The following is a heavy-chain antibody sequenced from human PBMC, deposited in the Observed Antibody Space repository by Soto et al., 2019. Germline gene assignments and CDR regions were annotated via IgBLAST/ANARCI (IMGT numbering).Heavy chain of an antibody. V-gene: IGHV3-21*01. CDR2: ISSGSSYI. J-gene: IGHJ4*02. CDR1: GFTFSTYA. CDR3: ARGVYYFDY. Sequence: GGSLRLSCAASGFTFSTYAMHWVRQAPGKGLEWVSSISSGSSYIYYAGSVKGRFTISRDNAKNSLYLQMNSLRAEDTAVYYCARGVYYFDYWGQGTLVTVSS.